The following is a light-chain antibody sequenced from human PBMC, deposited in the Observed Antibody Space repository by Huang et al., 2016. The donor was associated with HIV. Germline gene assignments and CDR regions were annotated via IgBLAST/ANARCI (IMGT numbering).Light chain of an antibody. CDR1: RSVSTN. CDR3: HQHNNWLLS. J-gene: IGKJ4*01. CDR2: GSS. V-gene: IGKV3-15*01. Sequence: EIVMTQSPATLSVSPGQRVTLSCRANRSVSTNLAWYQQRHGQAPRLRIYGSSTRAPGIPARFSGSGSGTDFSLTISSLQSEDFALYYCHQHNNWLLSFGGGTRV.